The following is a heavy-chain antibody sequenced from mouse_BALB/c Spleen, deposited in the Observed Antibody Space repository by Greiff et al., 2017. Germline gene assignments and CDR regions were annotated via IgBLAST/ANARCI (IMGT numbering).Heavy chain of an antibody. CDR1: GFSLTSYG. V-gene: IGHV2-9*02. D-gene: IGHD2-14*01. Sequence: QVQLKQSGPGLVAPSQSLSITCTVSGFSLTSYGVHWVRQPPGKGLEWLGVIWAGGSTNYNSALMSRLSISKDNSKSQVFLKMNSLQTDDTAMYYCASHRDWYFDVWGAGTTVTVSS. J-gene: IGHJ1*01. CDR3: ASHRDWYFDV. CDR2: IWAGGST.